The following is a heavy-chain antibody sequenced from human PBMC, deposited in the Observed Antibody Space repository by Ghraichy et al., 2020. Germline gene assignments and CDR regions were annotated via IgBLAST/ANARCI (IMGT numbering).Heavy chain of an antibody. Sequence: SGKVSCKASGGTFSSEAITWVRQAPGQGLEWMGGIIPIFGTTNYAQRFQGRVTISTDESTRIAYMEMRSLRSEDTAVYYCAKGEVPDLDYYYGMDVWGQGTTVIVSS. J-gene: IGHJ6*02. CDR3: AKGEVPDLDYYYGMDV. V-gene: IGHV1-69*05. CDR1: GGTFSSEA. CDR2: IIPIFGTT.